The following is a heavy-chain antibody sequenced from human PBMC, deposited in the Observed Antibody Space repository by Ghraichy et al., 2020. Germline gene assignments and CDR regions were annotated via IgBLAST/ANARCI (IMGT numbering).Heavy chain of an antibody. Sequence: SQTLSLTCTVSGGSISSYYWSWIRQPPGKGLEWIGYIYYSGSTNYNPSLKSRVTISVDTSKNQFSLKLSSVTAADTAVYYCARVWGGWYFRFDYWGQGTLVTVSS. V-gene: IGHV4-59*01. J-gene: IGHJ4*02. D-gene: IGHD6-19*01. CDR1: GGSISSYY. CDR2: IYYSGST. CDR3: ARVWGGWYFRFDY.